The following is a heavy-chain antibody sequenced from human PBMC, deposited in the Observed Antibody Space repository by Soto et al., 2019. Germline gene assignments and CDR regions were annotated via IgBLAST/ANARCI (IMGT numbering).Heavy chain of an antibody. CDR2: ISGSGGST. Sequence: GGSLRLSCAASGFTFSSYAMSWVRQAPGKGLEWVSAISGSGGSTYYADSVKGRFTISRDNSKNTLYLQMNSLRAEETAVYYCAKDYFPSPPGVFAPRDAFDIWGQGTMVTVSS. J-gene: IGHJ3*02. CDR1: GFTFSSYA. V-gene: IGHV3-23*01. CDR3: AKDYFPSPPGVFAPRDAFDI. D-gene: IGHD2-8*01.